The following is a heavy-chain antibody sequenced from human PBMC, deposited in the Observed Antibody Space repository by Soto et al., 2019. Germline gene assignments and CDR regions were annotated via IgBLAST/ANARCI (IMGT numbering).Heavy chain of an antibody. CDR2: INPKSGGT. J-gene: IGHJ6*02. CDR1: GYSFTDYH. Sequence: ASVKVSCKASGYSFTDYHIHWVRQAPGQGLEWLGRINPKSGGTSTAQKFQGWVTMTTDTSISTASMELARLTSDDTAIYYCARGDSTDCSNGVCSFFYNHDMDVWGQGTTVTVSS. CDR3: ARGDSTDCSNGVCSFFYNHDMDV. D-gene: IGHD2-8*01. V-gene: IGHV1-2*04.